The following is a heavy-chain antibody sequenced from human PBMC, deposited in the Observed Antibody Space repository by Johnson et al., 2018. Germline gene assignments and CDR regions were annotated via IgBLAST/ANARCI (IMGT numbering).Heavy chain of an antibody. CDR3: ARSVHSNFYYYGMDV. CDR2: TYYRLKWYN. Sequence: QVQLQESGPGLVKPSQTLSLACVISGDSVSSNSAAWNWIRQSPSRGLEWLGRTYYRLKWYNDYAVSVQSRLTINSDTSKNQFSLHLNSVTPEDTAVYYCARSVHSNFYYYGMDVWGQGTTVTVSS. V-gene: IGHV6-1*01. CDR1: GDSVSSNSAA. J-gene: IGHJ6*02. D-gene: IGHD4-11*01.